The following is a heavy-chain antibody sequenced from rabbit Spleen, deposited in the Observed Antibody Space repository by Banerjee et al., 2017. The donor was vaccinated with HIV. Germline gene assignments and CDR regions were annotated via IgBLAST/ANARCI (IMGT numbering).Heavy chain of an antibody. CDR1: GFSFSRTG. D-gene: IGHD1-1*01. CDR3: VRGASGSGYYSL. Sequence: QSLEESGGDLVKPGASLTLSCKASGFSFSRTGVSWVRQAPGKGLEWIGYIDLLFGTTYYANWVNGRFTISSHNAQNTLYLQLHSLTAADTATYFCVRGASGSGYYSLWGQGTLVTVS. J-gene: IGHJ4*01. V-gene: IGHV1S7*01. CDR2: IDLLFGTT.